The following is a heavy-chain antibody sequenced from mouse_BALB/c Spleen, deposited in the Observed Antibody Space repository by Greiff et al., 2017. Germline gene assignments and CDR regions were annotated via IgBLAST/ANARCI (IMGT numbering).Heavy chain of an antibody. J-gene: IGHJ4*01. CDR3: ARNGPYAMDY. V-gene: IGHV2-2*02. CDR2: IWAGGST. Sequence: VKLMESGPGLVAPSQSLSITCTVSGFSLTSYGVHWVRQPPGKGLEWLGVIWAGGSTDYNEAFISRLSISKDNSKSQVFFKMNSLQANDTAIYYCARNGPYAMDYWGQGTSVTVSS. CDR1: GFSLTSYG.